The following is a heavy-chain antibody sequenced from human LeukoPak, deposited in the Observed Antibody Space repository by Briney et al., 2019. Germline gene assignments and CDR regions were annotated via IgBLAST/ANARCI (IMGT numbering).Heavy chain of an antibody. J-gene: IGHJ4*02. V-gene: IGHV1-46*01. CDR3: ARDLGVDEVNIAAAGLDY. CDR2: ISPSGGST. D-gene: IGHD6-13*01. CDR1: GYTFTSYY. Sequence: ASVKVSCKASGYTFTSYYMHWVRQAPGQGLEWMGIISPSGGSTSYAQKFQGRVTMTRDTSTSTVYMELSSLRSEDTAVYYCARDLGVDEVNIAAAGLDYWGQGTLVTVSS.